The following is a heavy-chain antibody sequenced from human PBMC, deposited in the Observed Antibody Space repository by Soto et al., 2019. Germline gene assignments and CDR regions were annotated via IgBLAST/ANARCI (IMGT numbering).Heavy chain of an antibody. J-gene: IGHJ4*02. D-gene: IGHD6-13*01. CDR2: ISGYNGNT. Sequence: GASVQVSCKASGYTFSDYGISRVRQAPGQGQEWMGWISGYNGNTNYAQKIQGRLTMTRDTSTSTAHMELRSQRSDDTAVYYWARGLCIATGHDYWGQGTLVTVPS. V-gene: IGHV1-18*01. CDR3: ARGLCIATGHDY. CDR1: GYTFSDYG.